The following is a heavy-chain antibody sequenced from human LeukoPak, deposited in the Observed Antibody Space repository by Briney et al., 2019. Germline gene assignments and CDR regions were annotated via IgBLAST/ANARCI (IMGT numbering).Heavy chain of an antibody. V-gene: IGHV3-9*01. J-gene: IGHJ4*02. CDR3: AKDMVPFVVVVAATPLDY. Sequence: PGRSLRLAWAAAGFTVDEYAMHWVRQAPGKGLGWVSGISWDSGSIGYADSVKGRFTISRANAKTYLYMQMNSLRAEDTALYYCAKDMVPFVVVVAATPLDYWGQGTLVTVSS. D-gene: IGHD2-15*01. CDR2: ISWDSGSI. CDR1: GFTVDEYA.